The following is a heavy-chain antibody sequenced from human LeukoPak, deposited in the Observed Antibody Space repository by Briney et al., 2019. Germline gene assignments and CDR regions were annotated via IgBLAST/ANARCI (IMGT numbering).Heavy chain of an antibody. CDR3: ASYYDFWSGYYTYYFDY. J-gene: IGHJ4*02. Sequence: GGSLRLSCAASGFTFSDYYMSWIRQAPGKGLEGVSYISSSGRTIYYADSVKGRFTISRDNAKNSLYLQMNSLRAEDTAVYYCASYYDFWSGYYTYYFDYWGQGTLVTVSS. D-gene: IGHD3-3*01. CDR1: GFTFSDYY. CDR2: ISSSGRTI. V-gene: IGHV3-11*04.